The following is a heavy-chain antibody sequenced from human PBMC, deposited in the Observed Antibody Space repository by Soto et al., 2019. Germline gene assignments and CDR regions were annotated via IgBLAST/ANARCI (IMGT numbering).Heavy chain of an antibody. CDR1: GSIFTGYG. D-gene: IGHD6-13*01. Sequence: PGGSLRLSCAASGSIFTGYGMHWVRQAPGKGLEWVAVIWFDGSNKYYADSVKGRFTISRDNYKNMLYLQMNRLRAEDTAVYYCAKGKHQREWYSSSWYGGNWFDPWGQGTLVTVSS. CDR3: AKGKHQREWYSSSWYGGNWFDP. CDR2: IWFDGSNK. J-gene: IGHJ5*02. V-gene: IGHV3-33*06.